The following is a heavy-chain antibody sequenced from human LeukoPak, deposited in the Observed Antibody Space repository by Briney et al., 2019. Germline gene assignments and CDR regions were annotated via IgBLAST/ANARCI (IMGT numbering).Heavy chain of an antibody. Sequence: ASVKVSCKASGYTFTGYYMHWVRQAPGQGLEWMGWINPNSGGTSYAQKFQGRVTMTRDTSISTAYMELSRLRSDDTAVYYCARGGCGGDCYSYYYYYGMDVWGQGTTVTVSS. J-gene: IGHJ6*02. CDR3: ARGGCGGDCYSYYYYYGMDV. V-gene: IGHV1-2*02. CDR2: INPNSGGT. CDR1: GYTFTGYY. D-gene: IGHD2-21*02.